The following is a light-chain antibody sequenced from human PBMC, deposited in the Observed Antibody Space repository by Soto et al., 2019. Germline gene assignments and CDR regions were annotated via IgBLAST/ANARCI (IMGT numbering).Light chain of an antibody. CDR3: QQYGGSPRT. CDR2: GAS. CDR1: QSVGGTF. Sequence: EIVLTQSPGTLSLSPGEGATLSGRASQSVGGTFLAWYQQKGGQAPRLLIHGASNRATGIPDRFSGSGSGTDFTLTISRLEPEDFAVYYCQQYGGSPRTFGQGTKVDIK. V-gene: IGKV3-20*01. J-gene: IGKJ1*01.